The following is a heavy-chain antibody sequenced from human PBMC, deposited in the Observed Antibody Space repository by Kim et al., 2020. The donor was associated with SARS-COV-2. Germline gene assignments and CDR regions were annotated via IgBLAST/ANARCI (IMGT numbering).Heavy chain of an antibody. CDR2: LYYSGTT. CDR3: ARHKLRSIWFGALGDFDS. V-gene: IGHV4-39*01. D-gene: IGHD3-10*01. Sequence: SETLSLTCTVYGASIDSSDSYWGWIRQPPGKGLEWIGSLYYSGTTYYNPSLKSRVTISADTARNQFSLKMTSANAADTALYYCARHKLRSIWFGALGDFDSWGQGTLVAVSS. CDR1: GASIDSSDSY. J-gene: IGHJ4*02.